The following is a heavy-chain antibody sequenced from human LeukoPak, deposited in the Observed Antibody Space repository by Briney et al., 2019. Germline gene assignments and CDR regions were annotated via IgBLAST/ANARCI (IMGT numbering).Heavy chain of an antibody. Sequence: GGSLRLSCAASGFTFSTYAITWVRQAPGKGLEWVSSISGSGGSTYYTDSVKGRFTISRDKSKNTLYLQMNSLRAEDTAVYYCAKGQRGYIYGDSWGQGTLVTVSS. CDR3: AKGQRGYIYGDS. V-gene: IGHV3-23*01. CDR2: ISGSGGST. J-gene: IGHJ4*02. D-gene: IGHD5-18*01. CDR1: GFTFSTYA.